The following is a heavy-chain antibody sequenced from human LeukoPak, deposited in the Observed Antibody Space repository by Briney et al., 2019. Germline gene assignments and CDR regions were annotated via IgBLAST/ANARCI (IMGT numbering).Heavy chain of an antibody. V-gene: IGHV3-30-3*01. CDR2: ISYDGSNK. D-gene: IGHD6-19*01. Sequence: GGSLRLSCAASGFTFSSYAIHWVRQAPGKGLQWVAVISYDGSNKYYADFVQGRFSISRDNSKNTLYLQMNSLRGGDTAVYYCARDWTVAATSDYFDHWGQGTLVTVSS. CDR3: ARDWTVAATSDYFDH. CDR1: GFTFSSYA. J-gene: IGHJ4*02.